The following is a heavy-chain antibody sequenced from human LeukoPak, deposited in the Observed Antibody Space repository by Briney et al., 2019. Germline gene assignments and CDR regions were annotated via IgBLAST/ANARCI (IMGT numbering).Heavy chain of an antibody. CDR1: GGSISSHY. D-gene: IGHD4-23*01. Sequence: PSKTLSLTCTVSGGSISSHYWTWIRQPPGKGLEWIGYIYYSGSTDYNPSLKSRVTISVDTSKRQFSLKLSSVTAADTAVYFCARETAVVTPGRSDVFDIWGQGTMVTVSS. CDR3: ARETAVVTPGRSDVFDI. CDR2: IYYSGST. J-gene: IGHJ3*02. V-gene: IGHV4-59*11.